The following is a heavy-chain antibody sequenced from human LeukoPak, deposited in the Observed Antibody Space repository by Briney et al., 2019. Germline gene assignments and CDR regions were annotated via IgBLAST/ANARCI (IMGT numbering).Heavy chain of an antibody. CDR1: GGSISSYY. J-gene: IGHJ5*02. CDR2: IYYSGST. CDR3: ARDSGSGSFDP. D-gene: IGHD3-10*01. Sequence: SETLSLTCTVSGGSISSYYWSWIRQPPGKGLEWIGYIYYSGSTNYNPSLKSRVTISVDTSKNQFSLKLSSVTAADTAVYYCARDSGSGSFDPWGQGTLVTVSS. V-gene: IGHV4-59*01.